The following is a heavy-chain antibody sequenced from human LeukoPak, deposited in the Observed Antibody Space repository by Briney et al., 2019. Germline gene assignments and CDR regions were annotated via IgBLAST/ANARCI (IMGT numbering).Heavy chain of an antibody. CDR3: ATGVFGSGFLAS. J-gene: IGHJ5*02. CDR1: GYTLTELS. Sequence: ASVKVSCKVSGYTLTELSMHWVRQAPGKGLEWMGGFDPEDGETIYAQKFQGRVTMTEDTSTGTAYMELSSRRPEDTALYYCATGVFGSGFLASWGQGTLVTVSS. CDR2: FDPEDGET. D-gene: IGHD6-19*01. V-gene: IGHV1-24*01.